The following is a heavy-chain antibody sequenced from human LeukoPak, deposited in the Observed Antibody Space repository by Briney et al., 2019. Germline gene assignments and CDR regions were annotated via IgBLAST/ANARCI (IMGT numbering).Heavy chain of an antibody. CDR1: GYSFTSYW. CDR2: IYPGDSDT. J-gene: IGHJ3*02. Sequence: GESLKISCKGSGYSFTSYWIGWVRQMPGKGLEWMGIIYPGDSDTRHSPSFQGQVTISADKSISTAYLQWSSLKASDTATYYCARLHSLAVANAFDIWGQGTMVTASS. V-gene: IGHV5-51*01. D-gene: IGHD6-19*01. CDR3: ARLHSLAVANAFDI.